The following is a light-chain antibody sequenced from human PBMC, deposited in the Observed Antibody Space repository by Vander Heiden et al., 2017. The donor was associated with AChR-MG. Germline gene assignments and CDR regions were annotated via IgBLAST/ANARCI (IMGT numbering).Light chain of an antibody. CDR2: RDS. V-gene: IGLV3-9*01. J-gene: IGLJ3*02. CDR3: QVWDRSVV. CDR1: KIVRKS. Sequence: SYDLTQTVSVSVALGQTATITCEGDKIVRKSVHWYRQKPGQAPTLVIDRDSNRPSGIPERFSGSNSDNTATLTIRGVQADDEADYYCQVWDRSVVFGGGTKVTVL.